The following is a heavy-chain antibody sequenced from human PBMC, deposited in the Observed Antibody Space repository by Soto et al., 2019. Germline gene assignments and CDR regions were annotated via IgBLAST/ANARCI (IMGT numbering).Heavy chain of an antibody. V-gene: IGHV3-48*01. Sequence: EVQLVESGGGLVQPGGSLRLSCAASGFTFTSYSMNWVRQAPGKGLEWVSYIRGTTHYADSVKGRFTISRDNARSSLYLQMNSLRADDTAVYYCARDDSFAFDIWGQGTMDTVSS. J-gene: IGHJ3*02. CDR2: IRGTT. CDR1: GFTFTSYS. D-gene: IGHD2-21*01. CDR3: ARDDSFAFDI.